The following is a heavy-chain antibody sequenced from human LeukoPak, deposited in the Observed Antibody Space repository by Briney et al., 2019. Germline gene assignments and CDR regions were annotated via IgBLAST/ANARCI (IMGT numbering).Heavy chain of an antibody. CDR3: AKDFWGEDDGVWETFGPHCYFEH. CDR2: IQYDGQKQ. J-gene: IGHJ2*01. CDR1: GLTLSGHG. V-gene: IGHV3-30*02. D-gene: IGHD3-16*01. Sequence: GGSVRLSCVVSGLTLSGHGMHWVRHAPAKGLEWVAFIQYDGQKQYYADAVKGRFTSSRDNSKNTVFPEMTSPTSEDTGVYYCAKDFWGEDDGVWETFGPHCYFEHWGRGTLVIVSS.